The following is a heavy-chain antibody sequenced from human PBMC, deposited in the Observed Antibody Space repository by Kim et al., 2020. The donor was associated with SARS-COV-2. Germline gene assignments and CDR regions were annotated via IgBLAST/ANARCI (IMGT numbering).Heavy chain of an antibody. CDR2: ISSSSSYI. V-gene: IGHV3-21*01. CDR3: ARDVTLLWFEKGYFDY. D-gene: IGHD3-10*01. Sequence: GGSLRLSCAASGFTFSSYSMNWVRQAPGKGLEWVSSISSSSSYIYYADSVKGRFTISRDNAKNSLYLQMNSLRAEDTAVYYCARDVTLLWFEKGYFDYWGQGTLVTVSS. J-gene: IGHJ4*02. CDR1: GFTFSSYS.